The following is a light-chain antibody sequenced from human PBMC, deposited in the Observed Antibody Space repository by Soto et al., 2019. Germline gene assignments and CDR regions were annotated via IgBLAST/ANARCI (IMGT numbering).Light chain of an antibody. CDR2: QDI. CDR3: QAWDSSTAV. J-gene: IGLJ2*01. V-gene: IGLV3-1*01. CDR1: KLGDKY. Sequence: SYELTQPPSVSVSAGQTASITCSGDKLGDKYACWYQQKPGQSPVLVIYQDIKRPSGIPERFSGSNSGNTATLTISGTQAMDEADYYCQAWDSSTAVFGGGTKLTVL.